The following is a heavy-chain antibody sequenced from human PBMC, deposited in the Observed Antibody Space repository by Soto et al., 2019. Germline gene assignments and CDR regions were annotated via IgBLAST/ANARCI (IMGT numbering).Heavy chain of an antibody. Sequence: SVKVSCKASGGTFSSYAISWVRQAPGQGLEWMGGIIPIFGTANYAQKFQGRVTITADESTSTAYMELSSLRSEDTAVYYCARGLDIVVVPAAADENYYYYYGMDVWGQGTTVTVSS. J-gene: IGHJ6*02. V-gene: IGHV1-69*13. CDR2: IIPIFGTA. D-gene: IGHD2-2*03. CDR1: GGTFSSYA. CDR3: ARGLDIVVVPAAADENYYYYYGMDV.